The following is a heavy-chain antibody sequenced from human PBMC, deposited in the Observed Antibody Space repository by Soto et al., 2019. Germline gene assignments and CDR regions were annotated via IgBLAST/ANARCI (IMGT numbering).Heavy chain of an antibody. J-gene: IGHJ3*01. CDR1: GCSISSYY. CDR3: ASYHSGTDWIAFDV. CDR2: AYYSGTT. Sequence: QMQLQESGPGLVKPSETLSLTCTVSGCSISSYYWTWIRQPRGKGLECVGYAYYSGTTNSNPSRKSRVTISLDTSKNHFSLRLSSVTAADTAVYYWASYHSGTDWIAFDVWSRGTMVTVSS. V-gene: IGHV4-59*08. D-gene: IGHD1-26*01.